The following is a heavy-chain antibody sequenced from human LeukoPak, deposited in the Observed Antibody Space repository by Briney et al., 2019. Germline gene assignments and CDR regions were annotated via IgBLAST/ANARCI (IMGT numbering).Heavy chain of an antibody. J-gene: IGHJ4*02. D-gene: IGHD2-2*01. V-gene: IGHV3-30*18. CDR3: AKDNIDILVVPDAYFDY. Sequence: GGSLRLSCAASGITFSSYGMHWVRQAPGKGLEWVAVISYDGSNKYYADSVKGRFTISRDNSKNTLYLQMNSLRADDTAVYYCAKDNIDILVVPDAYFDYWGQGTLVTVSS. CDR1: GITFSSYG. CDR2: ISYDGSNK.